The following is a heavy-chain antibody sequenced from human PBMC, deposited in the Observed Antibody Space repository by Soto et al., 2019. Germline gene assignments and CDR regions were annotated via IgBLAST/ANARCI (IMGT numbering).Heavy chain of an antibody. CDR3: ARDSPLMIYSSSGPYYFDY. J-gene: IGHJ4*02. V-gene: IGHV1-18*01. Sequence: ASVKVSCKASGYTFTSYGISWVRQAPGQGLEWMGWISAYNGNTNYAQKLQGRVTMTTDTSTSTAYMELRSLRSDDTAVYYCARDSPLMIYSSSGPYYFDYGGQGTLVTVSS. D-gene: IGHD6-13*01. CDR1: GYTFTSYG. CDR2: ISAYNGNT.